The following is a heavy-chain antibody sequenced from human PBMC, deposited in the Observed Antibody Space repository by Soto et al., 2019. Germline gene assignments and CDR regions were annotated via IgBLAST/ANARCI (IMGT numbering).Heavy chain of an antibody. V-gene: IGHV3-53*01. Sequence: PGGSLRLSCAASGFSVSSNYMSWVRQAPGKGLKWVSVIYSGAPTYYADSVKGRFTISKDNSKNTLYLQMNSLRADDTAVYYCATLGLDDSSAYYFDYWGQGTLVTVSS. CDR2: IYSGAPT. D-gene: IGHD3-22*01. CDR3: ATLGLDDSSAYYFDY. CDR1: GFSVSSNY. J-gene: IGHJ4*02.